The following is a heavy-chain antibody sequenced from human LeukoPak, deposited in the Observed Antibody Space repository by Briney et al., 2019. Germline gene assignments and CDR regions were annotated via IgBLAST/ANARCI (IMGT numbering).Heavy chain of an antibody. D-gene: IGHD2-2*01. CDR1: GYTFTGYY. V-gene: IGHV1-2*02. CDR2: INPNSGGT. CDR3: ARGEDIVVVPAGKLGY. J-gene: IGHJ4*02. Sequence: ASVKVSCKASGYTFTGYYMHWVRQAPGQGLEWMGWINPNSGGTNYAQKFQGRVTMTRDTSISTAYMELSRLRSDDTAVYYCARGEDIVVVPAGKLGYWGQGTLVIVSS.